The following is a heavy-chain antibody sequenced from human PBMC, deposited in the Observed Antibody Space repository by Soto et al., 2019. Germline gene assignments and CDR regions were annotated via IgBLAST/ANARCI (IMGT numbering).Heavy chain of an antibody. CDR2: ISKTSSTV. CDR1: GFSFSDYT. J-gene: IGHJ4*02. D-gene: IGHD3-9*01. V-gene: IGHV3-21*01. CDR3: AIAILRSVYLPDY. Sequence: PGGSLRLSCEASGFSFSDYTMDWVRQAPGKGLEWVSSISKTSSTVSYADSVKGRFTVSRDNAHNSLSLQMDSLRVEDTALYYCAIAILRSVYLPDYWGQGTLVTVS.